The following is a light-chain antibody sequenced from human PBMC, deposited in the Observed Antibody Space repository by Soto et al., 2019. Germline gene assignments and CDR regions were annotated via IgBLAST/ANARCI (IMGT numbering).Light chain of an antibody. J-gene: IGKJ1*01. V-gene: IGKV3-15*01. CDR3: QQYGSSGT. Sequence: EIVMTQSPATLSVSPGESATLSCRASQSISGNLAWYQQKPGLAPRLLIYHTSIRATGVPARFSGSGSGTEFSLTISSLQSEDFAVYYCQQYGSSGTLGQGTKVDTK. CDR2: HTS. CDR1: QSISGN.